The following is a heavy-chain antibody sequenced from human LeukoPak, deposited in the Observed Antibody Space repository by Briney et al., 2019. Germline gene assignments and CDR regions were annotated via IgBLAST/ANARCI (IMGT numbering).Heavy chain of an antibody. V-gene: IGHV3-30*02. J-gene: IGHJ4*02. Sequence: GGSLRLSCAASGFTFSRFGMQWVRQAPGKGLEWVAFIRYDGSDKYYADFVKGRFTTSRDNSKDTLYLQMNSLRAEDTAVYYCAKTPGGSSDYWGQGTLVTVSS. D-gene: IGHD2-15*01. CDR2: IRYDGSDK. CDR3: AKTPGGSSDY. CDR1: GFTFSRFG.